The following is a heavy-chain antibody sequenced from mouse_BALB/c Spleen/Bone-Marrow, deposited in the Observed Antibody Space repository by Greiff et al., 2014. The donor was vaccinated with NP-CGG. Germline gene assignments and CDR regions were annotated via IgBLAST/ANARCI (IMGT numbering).Heavy chain of an antibody. CDR2: ILPGNTNA. V-gene: IGHV1-9*01. Sequence: QVQLQQSGAEQMQPGASVKISCKATGYTFSNYWIEWVKQRPGHGLEWIGEILPGNTNANYNEKFKGRATSTADTSSNTAYMQLSSLTSEDSAVYYCARGWYSMDDWGQRTSVTVSS. CDR3: ARGWYSMDD. CDR1: GYTFSNYW. J-gene: IGHJ4*01.